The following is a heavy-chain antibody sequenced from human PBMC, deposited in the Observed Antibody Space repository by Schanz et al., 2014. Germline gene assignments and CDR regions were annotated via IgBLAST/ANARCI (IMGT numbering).Heavy chain of an antibody. Sequence: QVQLVESGGGVVQPGGSLRLSCAASGFTFSFSGMQWVRQAPGKGLEWVSVIYSGGSTYYADSVKGRFTISRDNSKNTLYLQMNSLRAEDTAVYYCAAGGGFLIDYWGQGTLVTVSS. CDR2: IYSGGST. CDR1: GFTFSFSG. V-gene: IGHV3-NL1*01. J-gene: IGHJ4*02. CDR3: AAGGGFLIDY. D-gene: IGHD2-15*01.